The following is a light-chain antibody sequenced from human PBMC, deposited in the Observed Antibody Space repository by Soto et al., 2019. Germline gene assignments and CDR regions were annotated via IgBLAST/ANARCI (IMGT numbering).Light chain of an antibody. CDR2: DNN. CDR1: SSNIGSNY. V-gene: IGLV1-51*01. J-gene: IGLJ2*01. Sequence: QSVLTQPPSVSAAPGQKVTISCSGSSSNIGSNYVSWYQLLPGTAPKVLIYDNNQRPSGIPDRFSGSKSGTSATLGITGLQTGDEADYYCGTWDDSLSVVFGGGTQLTVL. CDR3: GTWDDSLSVV.